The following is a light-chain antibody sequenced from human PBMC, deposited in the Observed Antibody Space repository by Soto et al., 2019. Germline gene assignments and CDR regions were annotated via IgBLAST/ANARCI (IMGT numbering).Light chain of an antibody. CDR2: GVS. CDR3: QRYSDWPFV. Sequence: EIVMTQSPATLSASPGESVSLSCRASESLFGFLAWYQQKPGQAPRLLIYGVSTKATGVPARFIGSGSAADFTLTTSSMQSDDSAVYYCQRYSDWPFVFGQGTKLEI. V-gene: IGKV3-15*01. CDR1: ESLFGF. J-gene: IGKJ2*01.